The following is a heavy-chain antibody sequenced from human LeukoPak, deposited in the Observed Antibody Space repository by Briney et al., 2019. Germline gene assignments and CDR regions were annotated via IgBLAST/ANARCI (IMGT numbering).Heavy chain of an antibody. CDR2: INRDGSEK. D-gene: IGHD3-3*01. V-gene: IGHV3-7*03. CDR3: ATYDSWSGYNIAY. J-gene: IGHJ4*02. Sequence: GGSLRLSCAVSGFTLSSRWMMWVRQAPGEGLEWMTNINRDGSEKNYVDSVKGRFTITRDNAENSLYLQMNSLKVEDSAIYYCATYDSWSGYNIAYWGQGALVTVSS. CDR1: GFTLSSRW.